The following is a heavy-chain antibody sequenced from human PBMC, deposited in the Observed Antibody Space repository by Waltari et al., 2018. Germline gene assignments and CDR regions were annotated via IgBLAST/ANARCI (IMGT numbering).Heavy chain of an antibody. Sequence: VQLQESGPGMVKPSQTLSLTCSVSGGSITSSNYYWNWIRHSAEKGLQWIGRIYTGGSTRYNPSLETRVTISMDTSQNNFSLRLSSVTAADTAVYYCATSNFYPPFDFWGQGALVIVSS. J-gene: IGHJ4*02. V-gene: IGHV4-61*02. CDR2: IYTGGST. D-gene: IGHD3-3*01. CDR1: GGSITSSNYY. CDR3: ATSNFYPPFDF.